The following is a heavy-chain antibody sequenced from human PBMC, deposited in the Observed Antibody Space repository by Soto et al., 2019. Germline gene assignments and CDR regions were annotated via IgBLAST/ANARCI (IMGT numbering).Heavy chain of an antibody. D-gene: IGHD1-1*01. CDR1: GFSFSDYY. V-gene: IGHV3-11*01. CDR2: ISTSGSTL. J-gene: IGHJ2*01. Sequence: QVQLVESGGGLVKPGGSLRLSCAASGFSFSDYYMSWIRQAPGKGLEWISYISTSGSTLFYAGSVKGRFTISRDNARNSLYLQISSLRAEDTAVYYCVRISVRPRAIRTAPGRWYFDLWGRGALATVSS. CDR3: VRISVRPRAIRTAPGRWYFDL.